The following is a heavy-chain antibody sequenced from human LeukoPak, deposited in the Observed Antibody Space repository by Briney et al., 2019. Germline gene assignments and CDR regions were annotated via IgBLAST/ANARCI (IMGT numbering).Heavy chain of an antibody. V-gene: IGHV3-7*01. Sequence: GGSLRLSCAASGFTFSSYWMSWVRQAPGKGLDWVANIKQDGSEKYYVDSVKGRFTISRDNAKNSLYLQMNSLRAEDTAVYYCARDRLWFGELLRYYYYGMDVWGQGTTVTVSS. CDR3: ARDRLWFGELLRYYYYGMDV. J-gene: IGHJ6*02. D-gene: IGHD3-10*01. CDR2: IKQDGSEK. CDR1: GFTFSSYW.